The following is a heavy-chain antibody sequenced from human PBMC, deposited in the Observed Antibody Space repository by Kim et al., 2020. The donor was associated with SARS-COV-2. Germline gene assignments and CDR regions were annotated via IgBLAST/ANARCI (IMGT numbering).Heavy chain of an antibody. CDR3: ARDRGRGWLQPDY. J-gene: IGHJ4*02. D-gene: IGHD5-12*01. V-gene: IGHV3-21*01. CDR2: ISSSSSYI. Sequence: GGSLRHSCAASGFTFSSYSMNWVRQAPGKGLEWVSSISSSSSYIYYADSVKGRLTISRDNATNSLYRQMNSLRAEDTAVYYCARDRGRGWLQPDYWGQGT. CDR1: GFTFSSYS.